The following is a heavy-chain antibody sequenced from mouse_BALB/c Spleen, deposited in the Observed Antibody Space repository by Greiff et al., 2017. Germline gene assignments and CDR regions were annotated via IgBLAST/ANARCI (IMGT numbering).Heavy chain of an antibody. CDR1: GFTFSSFG. Sequence: EVHLVESGGGLVQPGGSRKLSCAASGFTFSSFGMHWVRQAPEKGLEWVAYISSGSRTIYYADTVKGRFTISRDNPKNTLFLQMTSLRSEDTAMYYCARGGDGYYLDYWGQGTTLTVSS. J-gene: IGHJ2*01. CDR3: ARGGDGYYLDY. D-gene: IGHD2-3*01. V-gene: IGHV5-17*02. CDR2: ISSGSRTI.